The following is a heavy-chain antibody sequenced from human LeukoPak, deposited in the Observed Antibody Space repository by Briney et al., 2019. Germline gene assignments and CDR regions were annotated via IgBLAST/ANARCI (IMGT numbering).Heavy chain of an antibody. CDR1: GGTFSGYA. Sequence: GASVKVSCKASGGTFSGYAISWVRQAPGQGLEWMGWISTYNGNTNYAQKLQGRVTMTTDTSTSTAYMELRSLRSDDTAVYYCARGRIVATLGGMDVWGQGTTVIVSS. D-gene: IGHD5-12*01. CDR3: ARGRIVATLGGMDV. CDR2: ISTYNGNT. J-gene: IGHJ6*02. V-gene: IGHV1-18*01.